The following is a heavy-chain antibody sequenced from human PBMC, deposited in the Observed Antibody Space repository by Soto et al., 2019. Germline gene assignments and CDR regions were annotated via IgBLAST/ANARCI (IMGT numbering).Heavy chain of an antibody. V-gene: IGHV1-69*01. Sequence: QVQLVQSGAEVKKPGSSVKVSCKASGGTFSSYAISWVRQAPGQGLEWMGGIIPTFGTANYAQKCQGRVTITADESTSTAYMELSSLRSEDTAVYYCASRNPAAGTPWFDPWGQGTLVTVSS. CDR2: IIPTFGTA. D-gene: IGHD6-13*01. CDR1: GGTFSSYA. CDR3: ASRNPAAGTPWFDP. J-gene: IGHJ5*02.